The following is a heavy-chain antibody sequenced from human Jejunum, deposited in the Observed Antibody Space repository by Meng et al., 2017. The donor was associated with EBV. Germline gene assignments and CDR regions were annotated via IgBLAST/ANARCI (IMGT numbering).Heavy chain of an antibody. Sequence: QVQLQESGPGLVKPSEXLSLTCTVSGVSVSSSAYRWTWIRQPPGKGLEWIGETSHRGITYYNPSLESRVTISIDTSKSQFSLRLRSVTAADTAVYYCARASWERLLEYWGQGTLVTVSS. D-gene: IGHD1-26*01. V-gene: IGHV4-39*07. J-gene: IGHJ4*02. CDR1: GVSVSSSAYR. CDR2: TSHRGIT. CDR3: ARASWERLLEY.